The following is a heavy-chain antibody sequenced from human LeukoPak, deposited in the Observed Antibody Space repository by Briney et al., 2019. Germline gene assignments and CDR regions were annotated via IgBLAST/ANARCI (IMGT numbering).Heavy chain of an antibody. D-gene: IGHD6-6*01. CDR2: ISGSGGST. CDR3: AKGVIAARLPGYFQH. V-gene: IGHV3-23*01. Sequence: GGSLRLSCAASGFTFSSYAMSWVRQAPGKGLEWVSAISGSGGSTYYADSVKGRFTISRDNSKNTLYLQMNSLRAEDTAVYYCAKGVIAARLPGYFQHWGQGTLVTVSS. J-gene: IGHJ1*01. CDR1: GFTFSSYA.